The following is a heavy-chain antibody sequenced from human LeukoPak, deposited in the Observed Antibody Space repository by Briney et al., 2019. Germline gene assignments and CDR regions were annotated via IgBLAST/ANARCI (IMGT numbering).Heavy chain of an antibody. V-gene: IGHV4-39*01. CDR3: ARLIAAAGFPFDY. J-gene: IGHJ4*02. CDR1: GGSISSSSYY. D-gene: IGHD6-13*01. CDR2: IYYSGST. Sequence: PSETLSLTCTVSGGSISSSSYYWGWIRQPPGKGLEWIGSIYYSGSTYYNPSLKSRVTISVDTSKNQFSLKLSSVTAAGTAVYYCARLIAAAGFPFDYWGQGTLVTVSS.